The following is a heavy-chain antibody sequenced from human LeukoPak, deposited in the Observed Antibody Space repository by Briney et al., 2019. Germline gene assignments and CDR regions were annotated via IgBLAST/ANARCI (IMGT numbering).Heavy chain of an antibody. CDR3: ARDLSLQYSGSYYSEYFQH. J-gene: IGHJ1*01. CDR1: GGIFSSYA. D-gene: IGHD1-26*01. CDR2: IIPIHDTA. V-gene: IGHV1-69*04. Sequence: SVKVSCKASGGIFSSYAISWVRQAPGQGLEWMGRIIPIHDTADYAQKFQGRVTITRDTSASTAYMELSSLRSEDTAVYYCARDLSLQYSGSYYSEYFQHWGQGTLVTVSS.